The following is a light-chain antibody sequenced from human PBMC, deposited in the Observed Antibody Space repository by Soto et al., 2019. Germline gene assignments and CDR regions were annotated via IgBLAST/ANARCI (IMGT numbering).Light chain of an antibody. Sequence: EIVLTQSPGTLSLSAGERATLSCRASQTVSNNYLAWYQQKPGQVPTVLLYGASNRATGIPDRFSGSGSGTDFTLTISRLEPEDFAVYYCQRYDTSPTFGQGTRVEIK. V-gene: IGKV3-20*01. CDR2: GAS. J-gene: IGKJ1*01. CDR1: QTVSNNY. CDR3: QRYDTSPT.